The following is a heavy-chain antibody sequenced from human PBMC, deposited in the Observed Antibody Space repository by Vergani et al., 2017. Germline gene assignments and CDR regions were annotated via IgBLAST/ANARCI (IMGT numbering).Heavy chain of an antibody. CDR3: ARVGITMVRGVMGAFDI. Sequence: QLQLQESGPGLVKPSQTLSLTCAVSGGSISSGGYSWSWIRQPPGKGLEWIGYIYHSGSTYYNPSLKSRVTISVDRSKNQFSLKLSSVTAADTAVYYCARVGITMVRGVMGAFDIWGQGTMVTVSS. CDR1: GGSISSGGYS. J-gene: IGHJ3*02. D-gene: IGHD3-10*01. V-gene: IGHV4-30-2*01. CDR2: IYHSGST.